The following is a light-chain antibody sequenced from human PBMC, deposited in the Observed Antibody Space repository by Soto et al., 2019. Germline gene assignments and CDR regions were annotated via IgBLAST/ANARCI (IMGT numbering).Light chain of an antibody. Sequence: AIRMTQSPSSFSASTGDRVTITCRASQGISSYLAWYQQKPGKASKLLIYAASTLQSGVPSRFSGSGSGTDFTLTISCLQSEDFATYYCQQYYSYPLTFGGGTKV. CDR3: QQYYSYPLT. V-gene: IGKV1-8*01. CDR1: QGISSY. CDR2: AAS. J-gene: IGKJ4*01.